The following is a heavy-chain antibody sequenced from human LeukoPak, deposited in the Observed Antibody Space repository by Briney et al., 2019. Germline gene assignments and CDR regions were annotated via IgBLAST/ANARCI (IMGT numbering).Heavy chain of an antibody. V-gene: IGHV3-30*18. CDR3: AKESSGWYYFDS. Sequence: GGSLRLSCAASGFTFSSYGMHWVRQAPGKGLEWVAVISYDGSNKYYADSVKGRFTISRDNSKNTLYLQMNSLRAEDTAVYYCAKESSGWYYFDSWGQGTLATVSS. J-gene: IGHJ4*02. CDR2: ISYDGSNK. CDR1: GFTFSSYG. D-gene: IGHD6-19*01.